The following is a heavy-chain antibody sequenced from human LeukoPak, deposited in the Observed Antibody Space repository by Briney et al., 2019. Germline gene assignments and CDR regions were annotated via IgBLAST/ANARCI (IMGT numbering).Heavy chain of an antibody. CDR2: FSASGST. D-gene: IGHD6-13*01. J-gene: IGHJ4*02. CDR3: AKDAPVSSSSLACDY. V-gene: IGHV3-23*01. CDR1: GFTFRNYG. Sequence: PGGSLRLSCAASGFTFRNYGMNWVRQAPGKGLEWVSAFSASGSTYYADSVKGRFTISRDNSKNTLYLQMNSLRAEDTAVYYCAKDAPVSSSSLACDYWGQGTLVTVSS.